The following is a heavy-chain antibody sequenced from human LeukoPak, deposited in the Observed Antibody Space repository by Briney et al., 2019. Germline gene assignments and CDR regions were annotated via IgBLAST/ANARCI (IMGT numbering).Heavy chain of an antibody. D-gene: IGHD1-14*01. CDR3: ARDITPGGMDV. CDR2: IYYSGST. V-gene: IGHV4-39*07. Sequence: PSETLSLTCAVYGGSFSSYYWGWIRQPPGKGLEWIGSIYYSGSTYYNPSLKSRVTISVDTSKNQFSLKLSSVTAADTAVYYCARDITPGGMDVWGQGTTVTVSS. CDR1: GGSFSSYY. J-gene: IGHJ6*02.